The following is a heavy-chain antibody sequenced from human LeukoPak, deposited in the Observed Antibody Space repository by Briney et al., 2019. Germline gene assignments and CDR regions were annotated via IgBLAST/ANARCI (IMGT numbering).Heavy chain of an antibody. CDR2: IYSGGST. J-gene: IGHJ4*02. CDR1: GFTVSSNY. V-gene: IGHV3-66*01. Sequence: PGGSLRLSCAASGFTVSSNYMSWVRQAPGKGLEWVSVIYSGGSTYYADSVKGRFTISRDNSKNTLYLQMNSLRAEDTAVYYCARDSLQQLVPGHYFDYWGQGTLVTVSS. D-gene: IGHD6-13*01. CDR3: ARDSLQQLVPGHYFDY.